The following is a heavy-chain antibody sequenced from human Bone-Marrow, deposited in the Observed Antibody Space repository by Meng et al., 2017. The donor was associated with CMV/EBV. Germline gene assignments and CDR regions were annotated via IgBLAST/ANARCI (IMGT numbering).Heavy chain of an antibody. CDR1: GYTFTGYY. Sequence: ASVKVSCKASGYTFTGYYMHWVRQAPGQGLEWMGWINPNSGGTNYAQKFQGRVTMTRDTSISTAYMDLSRLRSDDTAVYYCARGHLEYQLPDMGYYYGMDVWGQGPTVTVSS. CDR2: INPNSGGT. V-gene: IGHV1-2*02. CDR3: ARGHLEYQLPDMGYYYGMDV. D-gene: IGHD2-2*01. J-gene: IGHJ6*02.